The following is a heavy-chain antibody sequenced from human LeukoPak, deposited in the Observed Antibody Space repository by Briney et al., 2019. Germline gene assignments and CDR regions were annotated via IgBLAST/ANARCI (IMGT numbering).Heavy chain of an antibody. Sequence: SETLSLTCAVYGGSFSGYYWSWIRQPPGKGLEWIGEINHSGSTNYNPSLKSRVTISVGTSKNQFSLKLSSVTAADTAVYYCARGPGLLWFGELFHYFDYWGQGTLVTVSS. CDR2: INHSGST. J-gene: IGHJ4*02. CDR3: ARGPGLLWFGELFHYFDY. V-gene: IGHV4-34*01. CDR1: GGSFSGYY. D-gene: IGHD3-10*01.